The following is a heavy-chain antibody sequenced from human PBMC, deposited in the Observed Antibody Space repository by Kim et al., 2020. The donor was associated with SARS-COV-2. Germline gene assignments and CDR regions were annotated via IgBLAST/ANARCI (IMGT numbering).Heavy chain of an antibody. Sequence: GGSLRLSCAASGFTFSSYWMHWVRQAPGKGLVWVSRINSDGSSTSYADSVKGRFTISRDNAKNTLYLQMNSLRAEDTAVYYCAILHGSGNIYYYYYGMDVWGQGTTVTVSS. D-gene: IGHD3-10*01. CDR1: GFTFSSYW. J-gene: IGHJ6*02. CDR2: INSDGSST. CDR3: AILHGSGNIYYYYYGMDV. V-gene: IGHV3-74*01.